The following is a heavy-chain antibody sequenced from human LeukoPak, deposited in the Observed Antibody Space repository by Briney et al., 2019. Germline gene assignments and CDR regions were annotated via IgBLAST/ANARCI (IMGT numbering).Heavy chain of an antibody. CDR2: ISGSGGST. Sequence: PGGSLRLSCAASGFTLSSYAMSWVRQAPGKGLEWVSAISGSGGSTYYADSVKGRFTISRDNSKNTLYLQMNSLRAEDTAVYYCARLIAAAGTYYFDYWGQGTLVTVSS. D-gene: IGHD6-13*01. CDR1: GFTLSSYA. V-gene: IGHV3-23*01. J-gene: IGHJ4*02. CDR3: ARLIAAAGTYYFDY.